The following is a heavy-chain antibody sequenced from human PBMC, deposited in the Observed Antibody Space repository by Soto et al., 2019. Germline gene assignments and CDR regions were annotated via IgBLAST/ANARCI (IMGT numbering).Heavy chain of an antibody. CDR2: ISHSGSGT. CDR1: GGSFSGNY. D-gene: IGHD2-15*01. CDR3: ARGHLPGGNTFYYDY. J-gene: IGHJ4*02. Sequence: QVQLQQWGAGLLKPSETLSLTCTVYGGSFSGNYWSWIRQPPGMGLEWIGEISHSGSGTNYNPSLESRVPISVDTSKNQFSLKLSSVTAADTAMYYCARGHLPGGNTFYYDYWGQGTLVTVSS. V-gene: IGHV4-34*01.